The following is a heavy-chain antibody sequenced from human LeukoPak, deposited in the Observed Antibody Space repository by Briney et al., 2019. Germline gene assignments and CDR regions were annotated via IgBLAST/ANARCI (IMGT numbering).Heavy chain of an antibody. CDR3: ARTASLTASGYDY. Sequence: ASVKVSCKTSGYTFTSYHINWVRQATGQGLEWMGWMNPYSGDRGYAQKFQGRVSITSDTSISTAYLELSSLRSDDTAVYFCARTASLTASGYDYWGQGTLVTVSS. J-gene: IGHJ4*02. CDR2: MNPYSGDR. V-gene: IGHV1-8*03. D-gene: IGHD2-21*02. CDR1: GYTFTSYH.